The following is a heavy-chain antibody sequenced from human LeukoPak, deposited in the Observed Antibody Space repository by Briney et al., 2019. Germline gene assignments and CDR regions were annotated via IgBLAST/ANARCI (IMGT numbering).Heavy chain of an antibody. CDR1: GGSFSGYY. V-gene: IGHV4-34*01. J-gene: IGHJ4*02. Sequence: SETLSLTCAVYGGSFSGYYWSWIRQPPGKGLEWIGEINHSGSTNYNPSLKSRVTISVDTSKNQFSLKLSSVTAADTAVYYCATYGSSGYGVFDYWGQGTLVTVSS. D-gene: IGHD3-22*01. CDR3: ATYGSSGYGVFDY. CDR2: INHSGST.